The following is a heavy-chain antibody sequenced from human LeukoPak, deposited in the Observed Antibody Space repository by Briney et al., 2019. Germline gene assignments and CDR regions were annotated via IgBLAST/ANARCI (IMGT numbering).Heavy chain of an antibody. J-gene: IGHJ4*02. CDR3: ARVRDGYPTFDY. D-gene: IGHD5-24*01. V-gene: IGHV1-2*02. CDR2: INPNSGGT. CDR1: GYTFTDYY. Sequence: ASVKVSCKASGYTFTDYYIFWVRQAPGQGLEWMGWINPNSGGTNYAQKFQGRVTMTRDTSNSTAYMELSRLRPADTAVYYCARVRDGYPTFDYWGQGTLVTVSS.